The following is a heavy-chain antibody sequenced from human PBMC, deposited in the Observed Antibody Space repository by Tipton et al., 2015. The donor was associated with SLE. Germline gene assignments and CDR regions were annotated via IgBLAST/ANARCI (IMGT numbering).Heavy chain of an antibody. CDR3: ARGPPFMEWERNWFDP. V-gene: IGHV4-61*01. Sequence: TLSLTCTVSGGSISSSSYYWTWIRQPPGKRLEWIAYIYHSGITNYNPSLQSRVTMSVDRSKNQFSLKLTSVTAADTAVYYCARGPPFMEWERNWFDPWGQGTQVTVSS. CDR2: IYHSGIT. D-gene: IGHD3-3*02. CDR1: GGSISSSSYY. J-gene: IGHJ5*02.